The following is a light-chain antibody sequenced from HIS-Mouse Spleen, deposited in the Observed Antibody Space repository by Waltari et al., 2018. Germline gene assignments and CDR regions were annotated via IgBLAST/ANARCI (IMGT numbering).Light chain of an antibody. V-gene: IGKV1-33*01. CDR1: QDISNY. J-gene: IGKJ4*01. CDR2: DAA. CDR3: QQYDNLLT. Sequence: DIQMTQSPSSLSAPVGDRVTITCQASQDISNYLNWYQQKPGKAPKLLIYDAANLETGVPSRFSGSGSGTDFTFTISSLQPEDIATYYCQQYDNLLTFGGGTKVEIK.